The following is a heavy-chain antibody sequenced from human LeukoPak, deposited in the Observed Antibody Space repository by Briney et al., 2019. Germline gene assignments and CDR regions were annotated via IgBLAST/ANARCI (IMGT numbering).Heavy chain of an antibody. D-gene: IGHD5-12*01. CDR2: IKLDGSEK. CDR3: ARSDSGYDPFDY. CDR1: GFTFSSYW. J-gene: IGHJ4*02. V-gene: IGHV3-7*03. Sequence: GGSLRPSCAASGFTFSSYWMSWVRQAPGKGLEWVANIKLDGSEKYYVDSVKGRFTISRDNAKNSLYLQMNSLGAEDTAVYYCARSDSGYDPFDYWGQGTLVTVSS.